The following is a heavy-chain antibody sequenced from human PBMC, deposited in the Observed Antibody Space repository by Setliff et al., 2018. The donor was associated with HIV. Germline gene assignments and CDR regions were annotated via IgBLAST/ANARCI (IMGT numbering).Heavy chain of an antibody. J-gene: IGHJ5*02. CDR3: TTEDPWLRFGH. CDR2: IGRDGTVA. D-gene: IGHD5-12*01. V-gene: IGHV3-74*01. Sequence: GGSLGLSCTASGFTFSDYWMHWVRRGPGRGLEWVSRIGRDGTVANYADSVKGRFTISRDIAKNSLYLQMNSLKTEDTAVYYCTTEDPWLRFGHWGQGTLVTVSS. CDR1: GFTFSDYW.